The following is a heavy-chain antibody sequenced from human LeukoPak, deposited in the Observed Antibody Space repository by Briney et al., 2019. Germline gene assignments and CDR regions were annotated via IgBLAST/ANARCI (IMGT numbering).Heavy chain of an antibody. Sequence: PGGSLRLSCAASGFTFDDYAMHWVRQAPGKGLEWVSGISWNSGSIGYADSVKGRFTISRDNAKNSLYLQMNSLRAEDTALYYCAKDISRIAVDPAFDYWGQGTLVTVSS. CDR3: AKDISRIAVDPAFDY. D-gene: IGHD6-19*01. CDR1: GFTFDDYA. V-gene: IGHV3-9*01. CDR2: ISWNSGSI. J-gene: IGHJ4*02.